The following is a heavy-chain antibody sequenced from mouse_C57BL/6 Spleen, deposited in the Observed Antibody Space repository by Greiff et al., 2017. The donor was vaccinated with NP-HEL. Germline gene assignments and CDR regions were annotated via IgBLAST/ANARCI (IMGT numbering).Heavy chain of an antibody. V-gene: IGHV1-18*01. CDR1: GYTFTDYN. CDR3: ARMDYDYDGFFDV. J-gene: IGHJ1*03. CDR2: INPNNGGT. D-gene: IGHD2-4*01. Sequence: EVQLQQSGPELVKPGASVKIPCKASGYTFTDYNMDWVKQSHGKSLEWIGDINPNNGGTIYNQKFKGKATLTVDKSSSTAYMERRSLTSEDTAVYYCARMDYDYDGFFDVWGTGTTVTVSS.